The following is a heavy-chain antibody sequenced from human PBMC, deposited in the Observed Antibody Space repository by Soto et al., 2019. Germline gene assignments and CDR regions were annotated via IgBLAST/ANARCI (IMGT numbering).Heavy chain of an antibody. CDR2: MNPNSGNT. V-gene: IGHV1-8*01. CDR1: GYTFTSYD. CDR3: ARGPKRDIVVVVAATPDY. J-gene: IGHJ4*02. D-gene: IGHD2-15*01. Sequence: GASVKVSCKASGYTFTSYDINWVRQATGQGLEWMGWMNPNSGNTGYAQKFQGRVTMTRNTSISTAYMELSSLRSEETAVYYCARGPKRDIVVVVAATPDYWGQGTLVTVSS.